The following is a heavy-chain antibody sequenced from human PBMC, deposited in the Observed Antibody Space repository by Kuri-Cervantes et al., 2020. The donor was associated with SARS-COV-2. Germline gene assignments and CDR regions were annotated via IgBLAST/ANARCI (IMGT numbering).Heavy chain of an antibody. CDR3: TREDDYIDLELGFDY. CDR2: IDSSSYYI. D-gene: IGHD4-17*01. V-gene: IGHV3-21*03. Sequence: GESLKISCAASGFTFSGYSMNWIRQAPGKGLEWVASIDSSSYYIYHADSVKGRLTISRDNAKTSLYLQMNSMKTEDTAVYYCTREDDYIDLELGFDYWGQGTLVTVSS. CDR1: GFTFSGYS. J-gene: IGHJ4*02.